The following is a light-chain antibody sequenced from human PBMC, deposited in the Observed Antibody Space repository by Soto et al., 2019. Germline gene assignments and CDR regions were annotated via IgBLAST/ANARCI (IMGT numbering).Light chain of an antibody. CDR2: EVR. CDR3: SSYTSKGSLI. V-gene: IGLV2-14*01. J-gene: IGLJ2*01. CDR1: MRDVGAYNL. Sequence: QSALTQPASVSGSPGQSITISCAGTMRDVGAYNLVSWYQQHPGRAPQLIIYEVRNRPSGISFRFSGSKSGNTASLPISGLQAEDEADYYCSSYTSKGSLIFGGGTKLTVL.